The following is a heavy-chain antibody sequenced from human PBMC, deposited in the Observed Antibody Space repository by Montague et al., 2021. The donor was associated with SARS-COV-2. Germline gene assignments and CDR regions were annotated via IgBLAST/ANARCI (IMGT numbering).Heavy chain of an antibody. CDR1: GGSISSSSYY. V-gene: IGHV4-39*01. CDR2: IYYSGST. CDR3: ARPVSYYDILSSSTNWFRP. Sequence: SETLSLTCTVSGGSISSSSYYWGWIRQPPGKGLEWIGSIYYSGSTYYNPSLKSRVTISVDTSKNQFSLKLSSVTAADTAVYYCARPVSYYDILSSSTNWFRPWGQGTLVTGSS. J-gene: IGHJ5*02. D-gene: IGHD3-9*01.